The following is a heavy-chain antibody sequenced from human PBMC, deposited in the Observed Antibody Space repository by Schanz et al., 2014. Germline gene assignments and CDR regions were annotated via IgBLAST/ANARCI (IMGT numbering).Heavy chain of an antibody. CDR1: GYTFTSYG. CDR3: ARDAADFYDILTEEDY. J-gene: IGHJ4*02. Sequence: QVHLVQSGAEVKKPGASVKVSCKASGYTFTSYGISWVRQAPGQGLEWMGWISAYNGNTKYPQKLQGRVIMTTDTSTSTAYMELRSLRSDDTAVYYCARDAADFYDILTEEDYWGQGTLVTVSS. CDR2: ISAYNGNT. D-gene: IGHD3-9*01. V-gene: IGHV1-18*01.